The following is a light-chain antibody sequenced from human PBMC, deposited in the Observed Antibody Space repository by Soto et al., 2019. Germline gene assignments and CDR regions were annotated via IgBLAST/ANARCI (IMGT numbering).Light chain of an antibody. CDR1: QGVRGH. CDR3: QQRSNWPPYT. J-gene: IGKJ2*01. Sequence: DIQLTQSPSFLSASVGDRITITRRASQGVRGHLAWYQQKPGKAPKLLISDTSSLQSGVPSRFSGSASGTDFTLTISSMEPEDFAVYYCQQRSNWPPYTFGQGTKVDI. V-gene: IGKV1-9*01. CDR2: DTS.